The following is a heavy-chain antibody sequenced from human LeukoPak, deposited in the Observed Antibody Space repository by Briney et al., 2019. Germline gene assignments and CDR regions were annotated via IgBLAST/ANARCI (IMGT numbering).Heavy chain of an antibody. CDR2: ISSGSSTI. D-gene: IGHD6-13*01. J-gene: IGHJ4*02. CDR3: ASSNRSWYSY. CDR1: GFTFSTYS. Sequence: GGSLRLSCAASGFTFSTYSMSWVRQAPGKGLEGVAYISSGSSTIFYSDSVKGRFTISRDKAKNSLYLQMNSLRAEDTAVYYCASSNRSWYSYWGQGSLVTVSS. V-gene: IGHV3-48*01.